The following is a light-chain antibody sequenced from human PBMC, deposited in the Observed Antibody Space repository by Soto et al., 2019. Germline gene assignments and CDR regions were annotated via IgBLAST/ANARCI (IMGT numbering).Light chain of an antibody. V-gene: IGKV3-15*01. CDR1: QSVSSN. Sequence: EIVMTQSPVTLSVSPGERATLSCMASQSVSSNLAWYQQKPGQAPSLLIYCAFTRATGIPARFSGTGSGTEFTLTISSLQSEDFELYYCRQYNDWPLTFGQGTKVDIK. J-gene: IGKJ1*01. CDR3: RQYNDWPLT. CDR2: CAF.